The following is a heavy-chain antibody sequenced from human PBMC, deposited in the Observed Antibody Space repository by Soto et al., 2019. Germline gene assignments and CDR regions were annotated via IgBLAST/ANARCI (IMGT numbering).Heavy chain of an antibody. CDR3: ENESFGI. Sequence: QVQLVQSGAEVKKPGDSVKVSCKASGSTFTSYAMHWVRQAPGQRLEWMGWINAGNGNTKYSQKFLGRVTINRDPSASTAYMELSSLRSEDTAVYYCENESFGIWGQGTMVTVSS. CDR1: GSTFTSYA. V-gene: IGHV1-3*01. CDR2: INAGNGNT. J-gene: IGHJ3*02.